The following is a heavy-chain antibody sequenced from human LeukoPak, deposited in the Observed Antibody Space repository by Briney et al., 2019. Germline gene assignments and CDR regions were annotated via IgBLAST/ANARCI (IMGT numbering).Heavy chain of an antibody. Sequence: GVSLRLSCAASGFSFSSYSFNWVRQAPGKGLEWVSSINTVSSYIYYADSLKGRFTISRDNAKNSVYLQMDSLRAEDSAVYYCARLRRNTDSSGFFYYYDYWGQGTLVTVSS. J-gene: IGHJ4*02. D-gene: IGHD3-22*01. V-gene: IGHV3-21*06. CDR3: ARLRRNTDSSGFFYYYDY. CDR1: GFSFSSYS. CDR2: INTVSSYI.